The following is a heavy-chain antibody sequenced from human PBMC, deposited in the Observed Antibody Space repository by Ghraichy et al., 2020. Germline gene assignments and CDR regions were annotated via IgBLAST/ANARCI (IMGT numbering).Heavy chain of an antibody. V-gene: IGHV3-53*01. D-gene: IGHD6-19*01. Sequence: GESLNISCAASGFTVSSNYMTWVRQAPGKGLEWVSVIYSGDSTYYADSVKGRFTISRDNSKNTLYLQMNSLRAEDTAVYYCARLTPLQGSSGWYLGTFDIWGQGTMVTVSS. J-gene: IGHJ3*02. CDR1: GFTVSSNY. CDR3: ARLTPLQGSSGWYLGTFDI. CDR2: IYSGDST.